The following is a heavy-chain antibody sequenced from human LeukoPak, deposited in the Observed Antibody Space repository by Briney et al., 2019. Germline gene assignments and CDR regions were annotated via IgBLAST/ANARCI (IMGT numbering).Heavy chain of an antibody. J-gene: IGHJ4*02. CDR2: INSDGSWT. D-gene: IGHD2/OR15-2a*01. V-gene: IGHV3-74*01. CDR3: VSFYEAY. Sequence: GGSLRLSCAASGNYWMHWVRQAPGKGLVWVSHINSDGSWTSYADSVKGRFTISKDNAKNTVYLQMNDLRAEDTAVYYCVSFYEAYWGRGTLVTVSS. CDR1: GNYW.